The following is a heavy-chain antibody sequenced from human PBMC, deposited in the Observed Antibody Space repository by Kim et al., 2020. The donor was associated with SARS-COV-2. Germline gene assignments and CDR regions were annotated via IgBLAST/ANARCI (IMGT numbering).Heavy chain of an antibody. CDR3: AKPYGDYVELFDY. D-gene: IGHD4-17*01. CDR2: ISYDGSNK. Sequence: GGSLRLSCAASGFTFSSYGMHWVRQAPGKGLEWVAVISYDGSNKYYADSVKGRFTISRDNSKNTLYLQMNSLRAEDTAVYYCAKPYGDYVELFDYWGQGTLVTVSS. J-gene: IGHJ4*02. CDR1: GFTFSSYG. V-gene: IGHV3-30*18.